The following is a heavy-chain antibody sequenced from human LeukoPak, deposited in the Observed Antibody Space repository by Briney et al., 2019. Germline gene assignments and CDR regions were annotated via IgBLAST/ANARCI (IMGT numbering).Heavy chain of an antibody. CDR3: ARAPGGGDYGTYFHY. CDR2: ITWNSGSI. J-gene: IGHJ4*02. Sequence: PGGSLRLSCAASGFAFDDYAMHWVRQAPGKGLEWVSGITWNSGSIGYADSVKGRFTISRDNAKNSLYLQMNSLTTEDTALYYCARAPGGGDYGTYFHYWGQGTLVTVSS. D-gene: IGHD4-17*01. V-gene: IGHV3-9*01. CDR1: GFAFDDYA.